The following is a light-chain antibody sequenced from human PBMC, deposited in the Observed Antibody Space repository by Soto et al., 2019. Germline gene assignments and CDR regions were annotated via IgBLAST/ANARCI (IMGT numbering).Light chain of an antibody. Sequence: DIQMTQSPSSLSASIGDRVTITCRASQSISRNLNWYQQKPGKAPKLLIYSASTLQSGVPSRFSGSGSGTDFTLTISSLQPEDFATYYCQQSNNSPLTFGGGTKVEVK. CDR1: QSISRN. V-gene: IGKV1-39*01. J-gene: IGKJ4*01. CDR2: SAS. CDR3: QQSNNSPLT.